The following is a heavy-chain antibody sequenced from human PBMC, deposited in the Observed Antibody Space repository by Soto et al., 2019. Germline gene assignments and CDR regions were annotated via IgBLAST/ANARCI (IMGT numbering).Heavy chain of an antibody. V-gene: IGHV3-48*03. Sequence: GGSLRLSCAAYGFTFSSYEMNWVRQAPGKGLEWVSYISSSGSTIYYADSVKGRFTISRDNAKNSLYLQMNSLRAEDTAVYYCAICPRVRGVSLFDYWGPTPFVTLST. D-gene: IGHD3-10*01. CDR1: GFTFSSYE. CDR3: AICPRVRGVSLFDY. CDR2: ISSSGSTI. J-gene: IGHJ4*02.